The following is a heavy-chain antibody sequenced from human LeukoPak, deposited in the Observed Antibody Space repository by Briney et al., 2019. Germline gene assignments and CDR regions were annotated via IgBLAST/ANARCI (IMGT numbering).Heavy chain of an antibody. CDR1: GFTFSSYA. Sequence: GGSLRLSCAASGFTFSSYAMSWVRQAPGKGLEWVSAISGSGGGTYYADSVKGRFTISRDNSKNTLYLQMNSLRAEDTAVYYCAKAPNYYDSSGYLTWGQGTLVTVSS. CDR2: ISGSGGGT. J-gene: IGHJ4*02. CDR3: AKAPNYYDSSGYLT. D-gene: IGHD3-22*01. V-gene: IGHV3-23*01.